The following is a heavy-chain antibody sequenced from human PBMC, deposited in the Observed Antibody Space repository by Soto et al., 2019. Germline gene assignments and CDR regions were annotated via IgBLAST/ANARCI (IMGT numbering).Heavy chain of an antibody. CDR3: ARNYVDCSGGSCYYFDY. V-gene: IGHV1-18*01. CDR2: ISAYNGNT. D-gene: IGHD2-15*01. Sequence: ASVKVSCKASGYTFTSYGISWVRQAPGQGLEWMGWISAYNGNTNYAQKLQGRVTMTTDTSTSTAYMELRSLRSDDTAVYYCARNYVDCSGGSCYYFDYWGQGTLVTVSS. J-gene: IGHJ4*02. CDR1: GYTFTSYG.